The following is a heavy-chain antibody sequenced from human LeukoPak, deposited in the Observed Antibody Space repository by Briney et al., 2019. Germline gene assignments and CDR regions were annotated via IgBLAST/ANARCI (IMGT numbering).Heavy chain of an antibody. CDR1: GFTFSSYA. J-gene: IGHJ4*02. V-gene: IGHV3-23*01. CDR3: AKDPGYSSSSSY. CDR2: ISGSGGSA. D-gene: IGHD6-13*01. Sequence: GGSLRLSCAASGFTFSSYAMSWVRQAPGKGLEWVSAISGSGGSAYYADSVKGRFTISRYNSKNTLYLKMNSLRAEDTAVYYCAKDPGYSSSSSYWGQGTLVTVSS.